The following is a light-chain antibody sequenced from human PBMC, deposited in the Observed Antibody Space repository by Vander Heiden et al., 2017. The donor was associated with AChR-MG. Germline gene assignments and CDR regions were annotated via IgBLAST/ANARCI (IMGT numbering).Light chain of an antibody. J-gene: IGLJ2*01. CDR1: STDVGGYGY. CDR3: CSYAGSYTNVV. CDR2: DVS. Sequence: QSALTQPLSVSGSPGQSVTIACTVTSTDVGGYGYVPWIQPPSGKAPKLMIYDVSKRPSGVPDRFSGSKSGNTSSLTISGLQAEDEADYYCCSYAGSYTNVVFGGGTKLTVL. V-gene: IGLV2-11*01.